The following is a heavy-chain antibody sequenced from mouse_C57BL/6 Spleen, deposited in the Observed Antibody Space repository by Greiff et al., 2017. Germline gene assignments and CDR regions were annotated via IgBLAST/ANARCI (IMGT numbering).Heavy chain of an antibody. CDR3: TSSRPYYAMDY. CDR1: GFTFSNYW. CDR2: IRLKSDNYAT. Sequence: EVKVEESGGGLVQPGGSMKLSCVASGFTFSNYWMNWVRQSPEKGLEWVAQIRLKSDNYATHYAESVKGRFTISRDDSKSSVYLQMNNVRAEDTGIYYCTSSRPYYAMDYWGQGTSVTVSS. V-gene: IGHV6-3*01. J-gene: IGHJ4*01.